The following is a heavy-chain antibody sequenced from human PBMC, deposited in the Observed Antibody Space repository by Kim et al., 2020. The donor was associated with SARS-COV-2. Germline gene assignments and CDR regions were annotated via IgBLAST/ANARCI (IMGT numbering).Heavy chain of an antibody. J-gene: IGHJ4*02. Sequence: SETLSLTCTVSGGSISSGSYYWNWIRQPAGKGLEWIGRIYTSGGTNYNPSLKSRVTISVDTSKNHFSLKLSSVTAADTAVYYCARGGNWNDPILFDYWGQGTLVTVSS. V-gene: IGHV4-61*02. CDR1: GGSISSGSYY. CDR3: ARGGNWNDPILFDY. D-gene: IGHD1-1*01. CDR2: IYTSGGT.